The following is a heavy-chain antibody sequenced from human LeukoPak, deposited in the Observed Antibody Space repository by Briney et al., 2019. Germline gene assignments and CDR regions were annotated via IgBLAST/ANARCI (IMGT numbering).Heavy chain of an antibody. Sequence: PSETLSLTCTVSGASVSSSSYYWGWIRQPPGKGLEWIGSIYFDGSTYYNPSLKSRVTISVDTSKNQISLKLTSVTAADTAVYYCARHPSAMAAPGYWGQGTLVTVSS. V-gene: IGHV4-39*01. CDR2: IYFDGST. D-gene: IGHD6-19*01. J-gene: IGHJ4*02. CDR3: ARHPSAMAAPGY. CDR1: GASVSSSSYY.